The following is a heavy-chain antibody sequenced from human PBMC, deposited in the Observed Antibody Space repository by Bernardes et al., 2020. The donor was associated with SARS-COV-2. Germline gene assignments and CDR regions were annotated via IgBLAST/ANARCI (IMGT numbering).Heavy chain of an antibody. V-gene: IGHV1-2*02. D-gene: IGHD6-13*01. Sequence: ASVKVSCKASGYTFIAYYIHWMRQAPGQALEWMGWINPNSGGTKCAQKFQGRVTMTRDTSISTGYMELSRLRSDDTAVYYCARFKAAAGKGNYYYYGMDVWGQGTTVTVSS. CDR2: INPNSGGT. CDR3: ARFKAAAGKGNYYYYGMDV. J-gene: IGHJ6*02. CDR1: GYTFIAYY.